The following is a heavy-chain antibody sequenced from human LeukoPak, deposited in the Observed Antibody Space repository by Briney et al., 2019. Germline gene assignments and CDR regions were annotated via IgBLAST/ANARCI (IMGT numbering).Heavy chain of an antibody. CDR1: GFTFSNYW. CDR3: ARGGGAAAYDY. J-gene: IGHJ4*02. Sequence: GGSLRLSCAASGFTFSNYWIHWVRQAPGKGLVWVSRINTDGSSTNYADSVKGRFSISRDNAKNSLYLQMNSLRAEDRAVYYCARGGGAAAYDYWGQGTLVTVSS. V-gene: IGHV3-74*01. CDR2: INTDGSST. D-gene: IGHD6-13*01.